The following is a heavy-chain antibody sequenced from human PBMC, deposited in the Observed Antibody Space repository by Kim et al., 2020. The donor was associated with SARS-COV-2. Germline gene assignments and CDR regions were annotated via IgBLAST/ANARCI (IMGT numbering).Heavy chain of an antibody. V-gene: IGHV2-5*01. J-gene: IGHJ4*02. CDR3: AHRRGASIAAPYFDY. D-gene: IGHD6-6*01. Sequence: SLKSRLTITKDTSKNQVVLTMTNMDPVDTATYYCAHRRGASIAAPYFDYWGQGTLVTVSS.